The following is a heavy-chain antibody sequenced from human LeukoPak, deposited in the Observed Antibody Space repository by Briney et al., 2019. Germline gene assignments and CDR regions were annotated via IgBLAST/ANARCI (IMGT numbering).Heavy chain of an antibody. V-gene: IGHV3-33*06. CDR2: IWYDGSNK. Sequence: GRSLRLSSAASGFTFSSYGMHWVRQAPGKGLEWVAVIWYDGSNKYYADSVKGRFTISRDNSKNTLYLQMNSLRAEDTAVYYCAKISDYGDYVAYWGQGTLVTVSS. CDR1: GFTFSSYG. CDR3: AKISDYGDYVAY. D-gene: IGHD4-17*01. J-gene: IGHJ4*02.